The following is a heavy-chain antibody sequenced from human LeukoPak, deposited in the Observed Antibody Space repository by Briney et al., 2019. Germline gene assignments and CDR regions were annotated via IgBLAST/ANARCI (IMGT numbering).Heavy chain of an antibody. Sequence: GGSLRLSCAASGFTFSSYAMHWVRQAPGKGLEWVAVISYDGSNKYYADSVKGRFTISRDNSKNTLYLQMNSLRAEDTAVYYCAKFSVTESYFDYWGQGTLVTVSS. CDR2: ISYDGSNK. V-gene: IGHV3-30-3*02. CDR1: GFTFSSYA. J-gene: IGHJ4*02. CDR3: AKFSVTESYFDY. D-gene: IGHD5/OR15-5a*01.